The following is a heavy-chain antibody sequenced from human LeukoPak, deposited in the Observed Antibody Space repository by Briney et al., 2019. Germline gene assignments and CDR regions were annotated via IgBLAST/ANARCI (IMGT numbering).Heavy chain of an antibody. Sequence: GKSLRLSCAASGFTFTSLPLHWVRQAPGKGLEWVAVSSTHGSDEYYADSVKGRFAVFSDNSKKTVYLQMDSLRAEDTAVYHCAMDYYDSNGYSRGWDYWGQGNLATVSS. D-gene: IGHD3-22*01. J-gene: IGHJ4*02. CDR2: SSTHGSDE. CDR3: AMDYYDSNGYSRGWDY. CDR1: GFTFTSLP. V-gene: IGHV3-30*09.